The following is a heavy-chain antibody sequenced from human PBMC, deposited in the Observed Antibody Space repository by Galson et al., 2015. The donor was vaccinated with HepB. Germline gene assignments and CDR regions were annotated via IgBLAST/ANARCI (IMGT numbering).Heavy chain of an antibody. CDR2: ISAYNGNT. V-gene: IGHV1-18*01. CDR1: GYTFTSYG. J-gene: IGHJ6*03. CDR3: ARGPLLYCTGGVCYSESYYMDV. D-gene: IGHD2-8*02. Sequence: SVKVSCKASGYTFTSYGISWVRQAPGQGLEWMGWISAYNGNTNYAQKLQGRVTMTTDTSTSTAYMELRSLRSDDTAVYYCARGPLLYCTGGVCYSESYYMDVWGKVTTVTVSS.